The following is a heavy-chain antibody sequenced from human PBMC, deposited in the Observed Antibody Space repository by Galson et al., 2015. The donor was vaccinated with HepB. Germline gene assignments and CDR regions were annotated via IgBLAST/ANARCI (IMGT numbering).Heavy chain of an antibody. J-gene: IGHJ5*02. D-gene: IGHD3-22*01. CDR1: GGSISSGDYY. V-gene: IGHV4-30-4*01. CDR3: ARDSAMIGPGSGFDP. CDR2: IYYSGST. Sequence: LSLTCTVSGGSISSGDYYWSWIRQPPGKGLEWIGYIYYSGSTYYNPSLKSRVTISVDTSKNQFSLKLSSVTAADTAVYYCARDSAMIGPGSGFDPWGQGTLVTVSS.